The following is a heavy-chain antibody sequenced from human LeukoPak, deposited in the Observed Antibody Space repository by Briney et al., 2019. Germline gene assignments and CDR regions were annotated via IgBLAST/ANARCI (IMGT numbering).Heavy chain of an antibody. CDR1: GFTFSSYW. J-gene: IGHJ4*02. CDR3: ARDLDMGHDY. CDR2: IKQDGSEK. V-gene: IGHV3-7*01. D-gene: IGHD3-9*01. Sequence: GGSLRLSCAASGFTFSSYWMSWVRQAPEKGLEWVANIKQDGSEKNYVDSVKGRFTISRDNAENSLYLQMDSLRGEGTAVYYCARDLDMGHDYWGQGTLVTVSS.